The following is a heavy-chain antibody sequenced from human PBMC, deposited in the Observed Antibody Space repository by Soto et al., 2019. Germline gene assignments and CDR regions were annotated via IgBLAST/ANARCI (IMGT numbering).Heavy chain of an antibody. Sequence: GGSLRLSCAASGFTFSSYGMHWVRQAPGKGLEWVAVISYDGSNKYYADSVKGRFTISRDNSKNTLYLQMNSLRAEDTAVYYCAKDRDYDSSGSYYYGMDVWGQGTTVTVSS. J-gene: IGHJ6*02. CDR1: GFTFSSYG. V-gene: IGHV3-30*18. CDR3: AKDRDYDSSGSYYYGMDV. D-gene: IGHD3-22*01. CDR2: ISYDGSNK.